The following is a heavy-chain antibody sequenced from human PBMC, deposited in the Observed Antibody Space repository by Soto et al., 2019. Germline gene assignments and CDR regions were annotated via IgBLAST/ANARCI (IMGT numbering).Heavy chain of an antibody. CDR1: GGSISSSNW. J-gene: IGHJ4*02. D-gene: IGHD3-3*01. CDR2: IYHSGST. Sequence: QVQLQESGPGLVKPSGTLSLTCAVSGGSISSSNWWSWVRQPPGKGLEWIGEIYHSGSTNYNPSLKSRATMSVNKPNDQLTLTLRSVTAADTAVYYCTLRFSALTPLDFWGQGTLVTVSS. V-gene: IGHV4-4*02. CDR3: TLRFSALTPLDF.